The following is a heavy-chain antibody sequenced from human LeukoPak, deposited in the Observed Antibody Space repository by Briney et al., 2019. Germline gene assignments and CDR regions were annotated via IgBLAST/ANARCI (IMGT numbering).Heavy chain of an antibody. J-gene: IGHJ2*01. V-gene: IGHV4-59*01. Sequence: PSETLSLTCTVSGGSFSSYYWSWIRQPPGKGLEWIGDINYSGSTNYNPSLKSRVTISVDTSKNQFSLKLSSVTAADTAVYYCARDRRAYCGGECYPWYFELWGGGTLVTVSS. D-gene: IGHD2-21*01. CDR3: ARDRRAYCGGECYPWYFEL. CDR2: INYSGST. CDR1: GGSFSSYY.